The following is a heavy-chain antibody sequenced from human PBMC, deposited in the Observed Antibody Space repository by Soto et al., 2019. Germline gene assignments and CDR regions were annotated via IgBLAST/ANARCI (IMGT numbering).Heavy chain of an antibody. CDR1: GGSFSCYY. V-gene: IGHV4-34*01. D-gene: IGHD5-18*01. J-gene: IGHJ6*02. CDR2: INHSGST. CDR3: ARDRYGNYYHYGMDV. Sequence: SETLSLTCAVYGGSFSCYYWSWIRQPPGKGLEWIGEINHSGSTNYNPSLKSRVTISVDMSKKQFYLKVSSVIAADTAVYYCARDRYGNYYHYGMDVWGQGTTVTVSS.